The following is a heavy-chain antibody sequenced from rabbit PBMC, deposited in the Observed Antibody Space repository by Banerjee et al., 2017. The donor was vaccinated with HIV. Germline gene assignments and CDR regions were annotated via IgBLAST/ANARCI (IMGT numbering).Heavy chain of an antibody. J-gene: IGHJ4*01. Sequence: QEQLKETGGGLVQPGGSLTLSCKASGFDFSDNYPMIWVRQAPGKGLEWIGYIDPVFGTTYYANWVNGRFTISKTSSTTVTLQMTSLTAADTATYFCARSAGYGIYGYAHFNLWGPGTLVTVS. CDR3: ARSAGYGIYGYAHFNL. D-gene: IGHD6-1*01. CDR2: IDPVFGTT. CDR1: GFDFSDNYP. V-gene: IGHV1S45*01.